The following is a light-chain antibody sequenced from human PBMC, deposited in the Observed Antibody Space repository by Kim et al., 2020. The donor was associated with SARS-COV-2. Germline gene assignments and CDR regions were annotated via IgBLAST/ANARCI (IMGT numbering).Light chain of an antibody. Sequence: ASVGDRGTITCRASPGIRDGIGWYQQKPGKAPKRLSYAASSLQSGVPSRFSGSGSGTEFTLTISSLQTEDFATYYCLQHNSYPPTFGGGTKVDIK. V-gene: IGKV1-17*01. CDR1: PGIRDG. CDR3: LQHNSYPPT. CDR2: AAS. J-gene: IGKJ4*01.